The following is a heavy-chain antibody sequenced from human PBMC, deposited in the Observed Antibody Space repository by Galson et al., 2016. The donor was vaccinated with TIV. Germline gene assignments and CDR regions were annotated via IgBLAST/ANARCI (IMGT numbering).Heavy chain of an antibody. Sequence: PVKVSCKASGSIFSSYTIFWVRQAPGQGPEWMGGVVPIYRSPKYARRFQGRVTITADESTSTVFVELTSLASDDTATYYCARPSDSSWYFDLWGRGTQVIVSS. CDR3: ARPSDSSWYFDL. CDR2: VVPIYRSP. V-gene: IGHV1-69*13. D-gene: IGHD6-13*01. J-gene: IGHJ2*01. CDR1: GSIFSSYT.